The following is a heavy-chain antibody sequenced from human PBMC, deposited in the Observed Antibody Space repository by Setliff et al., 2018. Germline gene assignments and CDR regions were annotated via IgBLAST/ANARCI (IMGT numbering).Heavy chain of an antibody. V-gene: IGHV4-61*09. Sequence: LSLTCTVSGGSISSGTNYWSWIRQPAGRGLEWIGHIDPSGNTNYHPSLKSRVTISGDTSKNQFSLKLTSVTAAGTAVYYCARSLGSGSYYNSRPFYSDYWGQGTLVTVSS. J-gene: IGHJ4*02. CDR2: IDPSGNT. D-gene: IGHD3-10*01. CDR3: ARSLGSGSYYNSRPFYSDY. CDR1: GGSISSGTNY.